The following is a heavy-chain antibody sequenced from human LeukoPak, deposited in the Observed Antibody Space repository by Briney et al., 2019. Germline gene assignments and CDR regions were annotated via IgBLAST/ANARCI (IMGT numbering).Heavy chain of an antibody. J-gene: IGHJ5*02. D-gene: IGHD3-22*01. CDR2: MHHSGST. CDR3: ARDPGAYYDSSGYLNWFDP. Sequence: SETLSLTCTVSGGSITTRSYYWGWIRQPPGKGLEWIGSMHHSGSTYYNPSLKSRVTTSVDTSRNQFYLKLSSVTAADTAVYYCARDPGAYYDSSGYLNWFDPWGQGTLVTVSS. V-gene: IGHV4-39*07. CDR1: GGSITTRSYY.